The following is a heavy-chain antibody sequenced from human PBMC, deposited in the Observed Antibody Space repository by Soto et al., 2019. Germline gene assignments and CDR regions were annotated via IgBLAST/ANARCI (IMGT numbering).Heavy chain of an antibody. D-gene: IGHD3-9*01. CDR2: IYYSGST. Sequence: SETLSLTCTVSGGSISSSSYYWGWIRQPPGKGLEWIGSIYYSGSTYYNPSLKSRVTISVDTSKNQFSLKLSSVTAADTAVYYCAREYYDILTGYYGGSWFDPWGQGTLVTVS. CDR3: AREYYDILTGYYGGSWFDP. J-gene: IGHJ5*02. CDR1: GGSISSSSYY. V-gene: IGHV4-39*01.